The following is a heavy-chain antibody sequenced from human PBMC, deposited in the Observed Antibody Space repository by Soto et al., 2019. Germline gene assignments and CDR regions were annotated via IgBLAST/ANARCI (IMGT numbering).Heavy chain of an antibody. J-gene: IGHJ6*02. CDR1: GGTFSTYA. D-gene: IGHD1-1*01. CDR3: ARSLGLEYYYGMDV. V-gene: IGHV1-69*12. Sequence: QVQLVQSGAEAKKPGSSVMVSCKASGGTFSTYAISWVRQAPGQGLEWMGGIIPIFGTASYAQKFQGRVTITADESTSTAYMELRSLTSEDTAVYYCARSLGLEYYYGMDVWGQGTTVTVSS. CDR2: IIPIFGTA.